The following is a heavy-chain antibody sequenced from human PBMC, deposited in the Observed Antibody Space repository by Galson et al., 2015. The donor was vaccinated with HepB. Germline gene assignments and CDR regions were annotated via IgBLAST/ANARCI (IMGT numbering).Heavy chain of an antibody. CDR1: GFTFSRYA. Sequence: SLRLSCAASGFTFSRYAIHWVRQAPGKGLEWVAVISSDGSEKYYADSVKGRFTISRDNSKNTLYFDMNSLRAEDSALYFCARDPYTGRPWGEAFDIWGQGTMVTVSS. CDR3: ARDPYTGRPWGEAFDI. CDR2: ISSDGSEK. D-gene: IGHD1-26*01. V-gene: IGHV3-30*04. J-gene: IGHJ3*02.